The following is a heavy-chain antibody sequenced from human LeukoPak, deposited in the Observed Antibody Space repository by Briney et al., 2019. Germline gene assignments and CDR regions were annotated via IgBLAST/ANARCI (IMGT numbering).Heavy chain of an antibody. CDR2: INSDGGST. V-gene: IGHV3-74*01. Sequence: GGSLRLAWAASGFTFSSYWMHWVRQAPGRGLVWVSRINSDGGSTSYADSVKGRFTISRDNAKNTLYLQMNSLRAEDTAVYYCALASSWFGSFDYWGQGTLVTVSS. CDR3: ALASSWFGSFDY. D-gene: IGHD6-13*01. CDR1: GFTFSSYW. J-gene: IGHJ4*02.